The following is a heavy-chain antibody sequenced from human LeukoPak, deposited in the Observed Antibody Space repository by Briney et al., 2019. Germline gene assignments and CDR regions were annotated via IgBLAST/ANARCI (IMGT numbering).Heavy chain of an antibody. J-gene: IGHJ5*02. CDR1: GGSISSYY. Sequence: PSETLSLTCTVSGGSISSYYWSWIRQPPGKGLEWIGYIYYSGSTNYNPSLKSRVTISVDTSKNQFSLKLSSVTAADTAVYYCARGGALNWFDPWGQGILVTVSS. CDR3: ARGGALNWFDP. CDR2: IYYSGST. D-gene: IGHD3-10*01. V-gene: IGHV4-59*01.